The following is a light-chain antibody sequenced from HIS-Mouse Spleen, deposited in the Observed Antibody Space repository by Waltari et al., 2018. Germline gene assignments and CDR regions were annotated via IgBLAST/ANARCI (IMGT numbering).Light chain of an antibody. CDR3: SSYAGSNNYV. J-gene: IGLJ1*01. Sequence: QSALTQPPSASGSPGQSVTISCTGTSSDVGGYPYVSWYQQHPGKAPKHMIYEVSKRPSGVPDRFSGSKSGNTASLTVSGLQAEDEADYYCSSYAGSNNYVFGTGTKVTVL. CDR2: EVS. CDR1: SSDVGGYPY. V-gene: IGLV2-8*01.